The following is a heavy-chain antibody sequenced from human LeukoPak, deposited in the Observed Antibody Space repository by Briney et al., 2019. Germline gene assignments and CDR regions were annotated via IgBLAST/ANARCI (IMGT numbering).Heavy chain of an antibody. CDR1: GYTFTSYY. CDR3: ARDWVPRSSVVAATGY. CDR2: INAGNGNT. D-gene: IGHD2-15*01. Sequence: ASVKVSCKASGYTFTSYYMHWVRQAPGQGLEWMGWINAGNGNTKYSQKFQGRVTITRDTSASTAYMELSSLRSEDTAVYYCARDWVPRSSVVAATGYWGQGTLVTVSS. V-gene: IGHV1-3*01. J-gene: IGHJ4*02.